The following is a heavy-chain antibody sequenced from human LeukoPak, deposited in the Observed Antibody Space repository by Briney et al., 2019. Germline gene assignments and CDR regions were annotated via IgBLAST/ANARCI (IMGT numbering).Heavy chain of an antibody. CDR3: ARVAVNDFWSGYYFDY. CDR2: ISSSSSYI. Sequence: GGSLRLSCAASGFTFSSYSMNWVRQAPGKGLEWVSSISSSSSYIYCADSVKGRFTISRDNAKNSLYLQMNSLRAEDTAVYYCARVAVNDFWSGYYFDYWGQGTLVTVSS. CDR1: GFTFSSYS. J-gene: IGHJ4*02. D-gene: IGHD3-3*01. V-gene: IGHV3-21*01.